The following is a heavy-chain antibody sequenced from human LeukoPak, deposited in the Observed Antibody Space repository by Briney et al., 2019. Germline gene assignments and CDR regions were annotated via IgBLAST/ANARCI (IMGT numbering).Heavy chain of an antibody. Sequence: PSETLSLTCAVYGGSFSGDYWSWIRQPPGKGLEWVSAISGSGGSTYYADSVKGRFTISRDNSKNTLYLQMNSLRAEDTAVYYCAKDGRGSYVGGYFDYWGQGTLVTVSS. CDR1: GGSFSGDY. CDR2: ISGSGGST. V-gene: IGHV3-23*01. J-gene: IGHJ4*02. D-gene: IGHD1-26*01. CDR3: AKDGRGSYVGGYFDY.